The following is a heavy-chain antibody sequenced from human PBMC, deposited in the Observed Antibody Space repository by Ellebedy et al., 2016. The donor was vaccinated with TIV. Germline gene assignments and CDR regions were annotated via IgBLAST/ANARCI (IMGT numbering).Heavy chain of an antibody. D-gene: IGHD1-1*01. Sequence: PGGSLRLSCAVAGFTFSTSWMSWVRQAPGQGLEWVANMNGDGNERDYVDSVEGRFTISRDNTRNSLYLQRNSLRADDTAVYYCTKDGSGTMNFWGQGTLVTVSS. J-gene: IGHJ4*02. CDR1: GFTFSTSW. CDR3: TKDGSGTMNF. V-gene: IGHV3-7*01. CDR2: MNGDGNER.